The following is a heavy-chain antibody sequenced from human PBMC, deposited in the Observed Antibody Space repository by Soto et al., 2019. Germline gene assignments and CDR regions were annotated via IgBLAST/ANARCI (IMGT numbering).Heavy chain of an antibody. CDR2: ISSSGSTI. Sequence: GSLRLSCAASGFSFSTFSMNWVRQAPGKGLEWVSHISSSGSTIYYADSVKGRFTIARDNAKTSLYLQMNSLRAEDTAVYYCARDPFCTGGSCYAPWGQGTLVSVSS. V-gene: IGHV3-48*01. J-gene: IGHJ5*02. CDR3: ARDPFCTGGSCYAP. CDR1: GFSFSTFS. D-gene: IGHD2-15*01.